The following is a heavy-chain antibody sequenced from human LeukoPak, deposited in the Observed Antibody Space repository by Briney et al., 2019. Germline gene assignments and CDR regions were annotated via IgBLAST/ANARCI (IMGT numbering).Heavy chain of an antibody. Sequence: GGSLRLSCAASGFIFKTYTMTWVRQAPGKGLEWASSITGGCKYITYADSVKGRFTISRDNAKNSLYLQVASLRGDDTATYYCAREGNDYYYDQWGQGTLVTVSP. CDR1: GFIFKTYT. CDR2: ITGGCKYI. J-gene: IGHJ4*02. D-gene: IGHD3-16*01. CDR3: AREGNDYYYDQ. V-gene: IGHV3-21*01.